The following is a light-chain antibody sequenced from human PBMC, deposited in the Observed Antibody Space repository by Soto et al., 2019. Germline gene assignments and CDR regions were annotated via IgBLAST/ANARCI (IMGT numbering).Light chain of an antibody. J-gene: IGLJ1*01. CDR3: AAWDDSLNGVYV. CDR2: SNS. Sequence: QSVLTQPPSASGTPGQRVTISCSGSSANIGSNTVNWYQQLPGTAPKLLIYSNSQRPSGVPDRFSGSKSGTSASLAISGLQSEDEADYYCAAWDDSLNGVYVLGTGTKVTVL. CDR1: SANIGSNT. V-gene: IGLV1-44*01.